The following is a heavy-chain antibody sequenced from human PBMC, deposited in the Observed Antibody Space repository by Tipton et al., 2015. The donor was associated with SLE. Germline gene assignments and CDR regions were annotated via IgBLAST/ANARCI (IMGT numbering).Heavy chain of an antibody. Sequence: TLSLTCAVYGGSFSGYYWSWIRQPPGKGLEWIGYIYYSGSTNYNPSLKSRVTISVDTSKNQFSLKLSSVTAADTAVYYCARSVVAGFFDYWGQGTLVTASS. CDR2: IYYSGST. J-gene: IGHJ4*02. V-gene: IGHV4-59*01. CDR3: ARSVVAGFFDY. D-gene: IGHD6-19*01. CDR1: GGSFSGYY.